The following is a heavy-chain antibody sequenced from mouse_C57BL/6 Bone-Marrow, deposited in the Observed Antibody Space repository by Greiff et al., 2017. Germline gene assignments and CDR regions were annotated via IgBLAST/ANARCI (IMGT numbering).Heavy chain of an antibody. CDR2: ISDGGSYT. CDR3: ARDYDGTWVAY. V-gene: IGHV5-4*01. J-gene: IGHJ3*01. D-gene: IGHD2-3*01. Sequence: EVKLMESGGGLVKPGGSLKLSCAASGFTFSSYAMSWVRQTPEKRLEWVATISDGGSYTYYPDNVKGRVTISRDKAKNNLYLQMSHLKSEDTAMYYCARDYDGTWVAYWGQGTLVTVSA. CDR1: GFTFSSYA.